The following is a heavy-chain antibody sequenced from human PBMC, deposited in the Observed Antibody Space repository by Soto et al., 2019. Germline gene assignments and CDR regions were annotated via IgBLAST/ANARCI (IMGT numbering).Heavy chain of an antibody. V-gene: IGHV3-23*01. CDR3: ARGGGYSYGTNDAFDI. CDR1: AISFNTYG. D-gene: IGHD5-18*01. Sequence: EVEMLESGGGLVQPGGSLRLSCAASAISFNTYGVTWVRQAPGKGLEWVSTVTVTGGSTYYADSVKGRFTISRDRSNYTVSLLLNSLRVEDTAIYYCARGGGYSYGTNDAFDIWGQGTMVTVSS. J-gene: IGHJ3*02. CDR2: VTVTGGST.